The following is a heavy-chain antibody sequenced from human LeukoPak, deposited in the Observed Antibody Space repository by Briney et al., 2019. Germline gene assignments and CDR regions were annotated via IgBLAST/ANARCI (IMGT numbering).Heavy chain of an antibody. D-gene: IGHD3-3*01. CDR1: GGSFSGYY. CDR2: IDHSGST. J-gene: IGHJ5*02. CDR3: ARGAYYDFWSGYYTFNWFDP. Sequence: SETLSLTCAVCGGSFSGYYWSWIRQPPGKGLEWIGEIDHSGSTNYNPSLKSRVTISVDTSKNQFSLKLSSVTAADTAVYYCARGAYYDFWSGYYTFNWFDPWGQGTLVTVSS. V-gene: IGHV4-34*01.